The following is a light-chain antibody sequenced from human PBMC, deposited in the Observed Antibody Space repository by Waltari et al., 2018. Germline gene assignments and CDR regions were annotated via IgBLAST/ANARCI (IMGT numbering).Light chain of an antibody. CDR3: ASFAGSNNL. J-gene: IGLJ2*01. Sequence: QSALTQPPSASGSPGQSVPISCPGTSPDIGVYNYVSWYQQHPGKAPKLLIYEVTERPSGVPDRFSGSKSGNTASLTVSGLQGEDEADYYCASFAGSNNLFGGGTKLTVL. CDR1: SPDIGVYNY. CDR2: EVT. V-gene: IGLV2-8*01.